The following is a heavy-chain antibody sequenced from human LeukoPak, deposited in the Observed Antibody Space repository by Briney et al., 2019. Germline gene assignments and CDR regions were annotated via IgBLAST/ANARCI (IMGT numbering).Heavy chain of an antibody. Sequence: SGGSLRLSCAASGFTFSSYWMSWVRQAPGKGLEWVANIKQDGSEKYYVDSVKGRFTISRDNAKNSLYLQMNSLRAEDTAVYYCARDQEVGATLSWFDPWGQGTLVTVSS. CDR3: ARDQEVGATLSWFDP. J-gene: IGHJ5*02. D-gene: IGHD1-26*01. CDR1: GFTFSSYW. CDR2: IKQDGSEK. V-gene: IGHV3-7*01.